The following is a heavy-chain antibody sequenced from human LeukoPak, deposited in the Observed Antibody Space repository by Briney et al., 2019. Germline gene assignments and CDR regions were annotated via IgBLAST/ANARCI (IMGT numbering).Heavy chain of an antibody. V-gene: IGHV3-23*01. CDR3: AKSRNIVATFSFDY. CDR1: GFTFSSYA. Sequence: PGGSLRLSCAASGFTFSSYAMSWVRQAPGKGLERVSGISNSGGSTYYADSVKGRFTISRDNSKNTLYLQMNSLRAEDTAIYYCAKSRNIVATFSFDYWGQGTLVTVSS. J-gene: IGHJ4*02. D-gene: IGHD5-12*01. CDR2: ISNSGGST.